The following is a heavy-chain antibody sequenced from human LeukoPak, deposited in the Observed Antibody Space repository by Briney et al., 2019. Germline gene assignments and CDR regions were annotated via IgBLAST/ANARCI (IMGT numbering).Heavy chain of an antibody. CDR3: ARGLVVPAAAGFDP. Sequence: SETLSLTCSVSGASITTYSWNWLRQSPGKGLEWIGYFSLGETTSYTSSLKSRVTISVDTSKNQFSLKLSSVTAADTAVYYCARGLVVPAAAGFDPWGQGTLVTVSS. D-gene: IGHD2-2*01. J-gene: IGHJ5*02. CDR1: GASITTYS. V-gene: IGHV4-59*08. CDR2: FSLGETT.